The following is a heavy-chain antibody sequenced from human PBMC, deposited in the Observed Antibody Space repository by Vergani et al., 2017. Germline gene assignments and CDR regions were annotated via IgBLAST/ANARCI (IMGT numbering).Heavy chain of an antibody. J-gene: IGHJ4*02. D-gene: IGHD6-19*01. CDR3: ARVHVAGSPLFDY. CDR2: ISWNSGSI. Sequence: EVQLVESGGGLVQPGGSLRLSCSASGFTFDDYAMHWVRQAPGKGLEWVSGISWNSGSIGYADSVKGRFTISRDNAKNTLYLQMNSLRAEDTAVYYCARVHVAGSPLFDYWGQGTLVTVSS. CDR1: GFTFDDYA. V-gene: IGHV3-9*01.